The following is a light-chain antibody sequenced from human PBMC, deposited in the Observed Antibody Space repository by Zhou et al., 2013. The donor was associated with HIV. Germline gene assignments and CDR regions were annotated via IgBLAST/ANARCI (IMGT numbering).Light chain of an antibody. CDR3: QQYNSYVT. CDR1: QDISTY. Sequence: AIRLNQSPSSLSASTGDRVTITCRASQDISTYLAWYQQKPGTAPRFLIYGASSLQSGVPSRFSGSGSGTDFTLTISCLQSEDFATYFCQQYNSYVTFGPGTKVDIK. CDR2: GAS. V-gene: IGKV1-8*01. J-gene: IGKJ3*01.